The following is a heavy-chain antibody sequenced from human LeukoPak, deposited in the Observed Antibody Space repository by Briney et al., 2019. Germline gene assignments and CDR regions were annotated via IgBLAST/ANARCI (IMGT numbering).Heavy chain of an antibody. D-gene: IGHD2-15*01. CDR2: ISSSGNT. CDR3: AREGRSSTPGY. V-gene: IGHV4-4*07. Sequence: TSETLSLTCTVSGGSISNYYWSWLRQPAGKGLEWIGRISSSGNTDYNPSLKSRLTMSVDMSKNQFSLKLNSVTAADTAVYYCAREGRSSTPGYWGQGTLVTVSS. J-gene: IGHJ4*02. CDR1: GGSISNYY.